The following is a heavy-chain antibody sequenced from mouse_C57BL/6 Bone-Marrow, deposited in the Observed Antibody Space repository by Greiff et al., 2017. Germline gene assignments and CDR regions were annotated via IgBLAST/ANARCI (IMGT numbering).Heavy chain of an antibody. CDR2: INPSSGYT. CDR1: GYTFTSYT. CDR3: ARFLYYYGPYAMDY. J-gene: IGHJ4*01. D-gene: IGHD1-1*01. Sequence: QVQLQQSGAELARPGASVKMSCKASGYTFTSYTMHWVKQRPGQGLEWIGYINPSSGYTKYNQKFKDKATLTADKSSSTAYMQLSSLTSEDSAVYYCARFLYYYGPYAMDYWGQGTSVTVSS. V-gene: IGHV1-4*01.